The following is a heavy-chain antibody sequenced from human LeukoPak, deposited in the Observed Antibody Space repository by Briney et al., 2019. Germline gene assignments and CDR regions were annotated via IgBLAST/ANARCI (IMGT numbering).Heavy chain of an antibody. J-gene: IGHJ4*02. CDR2: INPTTGGT. CDR3: ARDQEGFDY. V-gene: IGHV1-2*06. Sequence: ASVKVSCKTSGYTFIDYYIHWVRQAPGQGLEWMGRINPTTGGTDYAQKFRGRVTVTRDTSTSTVHMELSGLRSEDTAVYYCARDQEGFDYWGQGTLVTVSS. CDR1: GYTFIDYY.